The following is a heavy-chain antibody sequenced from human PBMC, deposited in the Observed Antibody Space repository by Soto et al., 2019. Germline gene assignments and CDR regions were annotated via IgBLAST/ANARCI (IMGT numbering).Heavy chain of an antibody. D-gene: IGHD1-26*01. CDR3: ASYIPRVPSGGPKTGYYYGMDV. CDR2: IYPGDSDT. CDR1: GYSFTSYW. V-gene: IGHV5-51*01. Sequence: PGESLKISCKGSGYSFTSYWIGWVRQMPGKGLEWMGIIYPGDSDTRYSPSFQGQVTISADKSISTAYLQWSSLKASDTAMYYCASYIPRVPSGGPKTGYYYGMDVWGQGTTVTVSS. J-gene: IGHJ6*02.